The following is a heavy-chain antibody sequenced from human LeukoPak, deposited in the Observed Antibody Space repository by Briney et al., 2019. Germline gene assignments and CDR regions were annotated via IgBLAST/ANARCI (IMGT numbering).Heavy chain of an antibody. V-gene: IGHV4-59*08. J-gene: IGHJ5*02. CDR2: IYYSGYT. CDR1: GGSMSSYY. CDR3: ARRKQEGWFDP. Sequence: ASETLPLTCTVAGGSMSSYYWSWIRQPPGKGLEWIGYIYYSGYTNYNPSLKSRVTISVDTSKNQFSLKLSSVTATDTAVYYCARRKQEGWFDPWGQGTLVTVSS.